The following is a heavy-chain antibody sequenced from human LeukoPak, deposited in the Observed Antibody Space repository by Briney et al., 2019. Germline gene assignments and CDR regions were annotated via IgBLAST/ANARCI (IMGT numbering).Heavy chain of an antibody. CDR1: GHTLSQLS. CDR3: ATDLDFFLS. CDR2: FDLEDGHN. J-gene: IGHJ5*01. D-gene: IGHD3-3*01. V-gene: IGHV1-24*01. Sequence: ASVKVSCKVSGHTLSQLSMHWVRQAPGKGLERIGGFDLEDGHNLYAQNFQGRVTVTEDPSTDTAYMELRSLTSDDTALYYCATDLDFFLSWGPGTLVPVSS.